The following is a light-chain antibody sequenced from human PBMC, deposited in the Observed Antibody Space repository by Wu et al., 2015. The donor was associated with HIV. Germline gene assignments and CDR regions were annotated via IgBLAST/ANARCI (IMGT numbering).Light chain of an antibody. V-gene: IGKV3-15*01. CDR1: QSVNNK. CDR2: GAS. Sequence: EIVMTQSPATLSVSPGERATLSCRASQSVNNKLAWYQQKPGQAPRLLIYGASTGVTGIPARFTGSGSGTEFTLTISSLQSEDFAVYYCQQYNYWPTFGGGTKGGD. CDR3: QQYNYWPT. J-gene: IGKJ4*01.